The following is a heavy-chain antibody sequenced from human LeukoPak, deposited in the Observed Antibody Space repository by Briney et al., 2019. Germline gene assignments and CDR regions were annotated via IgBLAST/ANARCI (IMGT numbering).Heavy chain of an antibody. Sequence: GGSLRLSCAASGFTFSSYGMHWVRQAPGKGLEWVAVIWYDGSNKYYADSVKGRFTISRDNSKNTLYLQMNSLRAEDTAVYYCAKGKINHDDAFDIWGRGTRVIVAS. CDR3: AKGKINHDDAFDI. V-gene: IGHV3-33*06. J-gene: IGHJ3*02. CDR1: GFTFSSYG. D-gene: IGHD1-14*01. CDR2: IWYDGSNK.